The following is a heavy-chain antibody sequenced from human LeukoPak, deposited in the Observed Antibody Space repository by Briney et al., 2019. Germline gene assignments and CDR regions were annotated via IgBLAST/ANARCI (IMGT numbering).Heavy chain of an antibody. CDR1: GFTFSTDA. D-gene: IGHD3-10*01. CDR3: AKQGNGMDV. CDR2: ISGSGGIT. Sequence: GGSLRLSCAASGFTFSTDAMSWVRQAPGKGLEWVSGISGSGGITYYADSVKGRLTISRDNSKNTLYLQMNSLRAEDTAVYYCAKQGNGMDVWGQGTMVTVSS. J-gene: IGHJ6*02. V-gene: IGHV3-23*01.